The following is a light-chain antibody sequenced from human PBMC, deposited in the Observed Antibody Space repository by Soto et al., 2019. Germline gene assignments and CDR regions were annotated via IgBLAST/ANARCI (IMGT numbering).Light chain of an antibody. CDR2: GES. Sequence: EIVLTQSPGTLSLSPGERATLSCRASQSVSSTYLAWYQQKSGQAPRLLMYGESSRATGIPDRFSGSGSGTDFTLTISRLEPEDFGVYYCQQYGSSTWTFGQGTKVEIK. CDR3: QQYGSSTWT. V-gene: IGKV3-20*01. J-gene: IGKJ1*01. CDR1: QSVSSTY.